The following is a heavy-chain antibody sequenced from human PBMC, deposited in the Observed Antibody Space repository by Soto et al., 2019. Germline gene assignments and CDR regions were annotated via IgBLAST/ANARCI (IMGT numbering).Heavy chain of an antibody. CDR3: ARNRGEYYYYYYMDV. CDR2: INPSGGST. CDR1: GYTFTSYY. V-gene: IGHV1-46*03. D-gene: IGHD2-21*01. J-gene: IGHJ6*03. Sequence: GASVKVSCKASGYTFTSYYMHWVRQAPGQGLEWMGIINPSGGSTSYAQKFQGRVTMTRDTSTSTVYMELSSLRSEDTAVYYCARNRGEYYYYYYMDVWGKGTTVTVSS.